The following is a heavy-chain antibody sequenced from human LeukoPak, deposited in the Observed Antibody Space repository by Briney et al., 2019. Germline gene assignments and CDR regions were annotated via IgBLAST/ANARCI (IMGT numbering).Heavy chain of an antibody. Sequence: ASVKVSCKASGYTFTNYGITWVRQAPGQGREWMGWISAYNGNTNYAQKLQGRVTITTDTSTSTAYMELRSLRSDDTAVYYCARGINWNYAFDIWGQGTMVTVSS. V-gene: IGHV1-18*01. CDR3: ARGINWNYAFDI. CDR2: ISAYNGNT. D-gene: IGHD1-7*01. CDR1: GYTFTNYG. J-gene: IGHJ3*02.